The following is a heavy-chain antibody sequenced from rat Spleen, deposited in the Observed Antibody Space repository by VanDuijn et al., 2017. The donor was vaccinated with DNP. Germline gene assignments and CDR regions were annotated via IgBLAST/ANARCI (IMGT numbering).Heavy chain of an antibody. J-gene: IGHJ2*01. V-gene: IGHV5-7*01. CDR3: ATKAGGY. D-gene: IGHD4-3*01. CDR2: ISYDGSST. Sequence: EVQLVESGGGLVQPGNSLKLSCAASGFTFGDYAMAWVRQSPKKGLEWVATISYDGSSTYYRDSVKGRFTISRDNAKSTLYLQMDSLRSEDTATYYCATKAGGYWGQGVMVTVSS. CDR1: GFTFGDYA.